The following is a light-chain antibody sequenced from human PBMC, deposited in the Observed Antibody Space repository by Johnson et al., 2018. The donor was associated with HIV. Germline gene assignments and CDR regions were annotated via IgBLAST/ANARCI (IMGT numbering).Light chain of an antibody. CDR3: GTWDSSLSAGV. CDR1: SSNIGNNY. Sequence: QSVLTQPPSVSAAPGQKVTISCSGSSSNIGNNYVSWYQQFPGTAPKLLIYDNNKRPSGIPDRFSGSKSGTSATLGINGLQTGDEADYYCGTWDSSLSAGVFGTGTKVTVL. J-gene: IGLJ1*01. CDR2: DNN. V-gene: IGLV1-51*01.